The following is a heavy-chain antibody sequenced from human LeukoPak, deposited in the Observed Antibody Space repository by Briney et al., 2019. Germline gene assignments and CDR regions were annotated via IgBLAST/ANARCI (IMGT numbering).Heavy chain of an antibody. J-gene: IGHJ5*02. CDR3: ARRLSGGAPRWFDP. V-gene: IGHV4-59*11. CDR2: IYYSGST. D-gene: IGHD2-21*01. Sequence: SETLSLTCTVSGGSISSHYWSWIRQPPGKGLEWMGYIYYSGSTNYNPSLKSRVTISVDTSKNQFSLKLSSVTAADTAVYYCARRLSGGAPRWFDPWGQGTLVTVSS. CDR1: GGSISSHY.